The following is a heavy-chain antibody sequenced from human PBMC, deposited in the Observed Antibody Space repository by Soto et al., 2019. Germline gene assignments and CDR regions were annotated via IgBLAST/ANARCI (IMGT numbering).Heavy chain of an antibody. CDR2: ISSRSIYI. J-gene: IGHJ6*02. D-gene: IGHD1-1*01. CDR1: GFTFNTYT. Sequence: EVQLVESGGGLVKPGGSLRLSCAASGFTFNTYTINWVRQAPGKGLEWVSSISSRSIYIYYADSVKGRFTISRDDARNPLQQQKISLRAEDTGVDYCAREEVSRPNAYHGVDVWGQGTTVTVSS. V-gene: IGHV3-21*01. CDR3: AREEVSRPNAYHGVDV.